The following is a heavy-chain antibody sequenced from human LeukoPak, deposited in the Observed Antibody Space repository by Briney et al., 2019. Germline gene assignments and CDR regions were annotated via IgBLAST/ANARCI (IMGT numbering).Heavy chain of an antibody. J-gene: IGHJ4*02. CDR1: GYTFTGYY. Sequence: ASVKVFCKTSGYTFTGYYMHWVRQAPGQGLEGMGWINPNSGGTNYAQKFRGRVTMTRDTSISTAYMELSRLRSDDTGVYYCARGITSVIRWGQGTLVTVSS. D-gene: IGHD3-16*01. CDR3: ARGITSVIR. V-gene: IGHV1-2*02. CDR2: INPNSGGT.